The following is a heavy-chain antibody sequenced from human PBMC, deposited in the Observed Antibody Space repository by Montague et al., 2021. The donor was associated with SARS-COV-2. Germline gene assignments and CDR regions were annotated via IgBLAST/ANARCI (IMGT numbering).Heavy chain of an antibody. D-gene: IGHD2-21*02. J-gene: IGHJ4*02. CDR1: GYFIGTGYY. Sequence: SETLSLTCSVSGYFIGTGYYWGWIQQSPGKGLEFIGSNYLHGNAYYNPSLTSRVTISFDTSNNQFSLRLTSVTTSDTAVYYCARGGVTREGFDYWGQGIRVIVSS. CDR2: NYLHGNA. V-gene: IGHV4-38-2*02. CDR3: ARGGVTREGFDY.